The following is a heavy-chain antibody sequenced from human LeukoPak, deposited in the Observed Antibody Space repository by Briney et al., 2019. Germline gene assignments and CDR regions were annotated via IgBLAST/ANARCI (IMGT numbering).Heavy chain of an antibody. CDR2: ISSSGSTI. J-gene: IGHJ3*02. V-gene: IGHV3-48*01. Sequence: GGSLRLSCAASGFTFSSYSMNWVRQAPGKGLEWVSYISSSGSTIYYADSVKGRFTISRDNAKNSLYLQMNSLRAEDTAVYYCARPLRWELLGGEHDAFDIWGQGTMVTVSS. CDR3: ARPLRWELLGGEHDAFDI. D-gene: IGHD1-26*01. CDR1: GFTFSSYS.